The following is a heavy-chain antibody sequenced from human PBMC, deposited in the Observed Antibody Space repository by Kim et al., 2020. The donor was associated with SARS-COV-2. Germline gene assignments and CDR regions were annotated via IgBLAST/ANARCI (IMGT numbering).Heavy chain of an antibody. D-gene: IGHD3-9*01. V-gene: IGHV4-31*03. CDR3: ASHNYDILTGYGRNAFDI. CDR1: GGSISSGGYY. J-gene: IGHJ3*02. CDR2: IYYSGST. Sequence: SETLSLTCTVSGGSISSGGYYWSWIRQHPGKGLEWIGYIYYSGSTYYNPSLKSRVNISVDTSKKQFSLKLSSVTAADTAVYYCASHNYDILTGYGRNAFDIWGQGTMVTVSS.